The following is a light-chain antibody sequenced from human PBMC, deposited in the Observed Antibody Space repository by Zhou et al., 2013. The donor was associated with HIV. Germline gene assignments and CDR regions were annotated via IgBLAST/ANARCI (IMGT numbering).Light chain of an antibody. CDR2: GAS. Sequence: EIVMTQSPATLSVSPGERATLSCRASQSISSDLVWYQQKPGQAPRLLIYGASTRATGIPARFSGSGSGTEFTLTISRLEPEDFAVFYCQQYGHSPLTFGGGPRWRSN. V-gene: IGKV3-15*01. CDR1: QSISSD. J-gene: IGKJ4*01. CDR3: QQYGHSPLT.